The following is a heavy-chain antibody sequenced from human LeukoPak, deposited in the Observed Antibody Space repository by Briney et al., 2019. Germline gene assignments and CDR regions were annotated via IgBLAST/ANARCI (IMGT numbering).Heavy chain of an antibody. CDR3: ARGAVTTFGY. J-gene: IGHJ4*02. CDR2: INGNGGST. D-gene: IGHD4-17*01. Sequence: PGGSLRLSCAASGFTFSSYAMNWVRQAPGKGLQWVSGINGNGGSTYYADSVKGRFTISRDNSKNTLYLQMKSLRADDTAVYYCARGAVTTFGYWGQGTLVTVSS. CDR1: GFTFSSYA. V-gene: IGHV3-23*01.